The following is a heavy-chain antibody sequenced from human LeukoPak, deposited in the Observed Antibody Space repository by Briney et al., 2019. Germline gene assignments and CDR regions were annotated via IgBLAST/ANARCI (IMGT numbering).Heavy chain of an antibody. Sequence: SETLSPTCTVSGGSISSSSYYWGWIRQPPGKGLEWIGSIYYSGSTYYNPSLKSRVTISVDTSKNQFSLKLSSVTAADTAVYYCARQRYFDWLSPFDYWGQGTLVTVSS. CDR1: GGSISSSSYY. J-gene: IGHJ4*02. CDR2: IYYSGST. D-gene: IGHD3-9*01. V-gene: IGHV4-39*01. CDR3: ARQRYFDWLSPFDY.